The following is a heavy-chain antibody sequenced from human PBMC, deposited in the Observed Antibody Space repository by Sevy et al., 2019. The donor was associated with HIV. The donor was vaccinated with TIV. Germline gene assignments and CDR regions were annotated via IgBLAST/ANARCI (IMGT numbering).Heavy chain of an antibody. CDR1: GFSFSKYG. J-gene: IGHJ4*02. V-gene: IGHV3-33*01. D-gene: IGHD3-22*01. CDR2: IWYDGSSE. Sequence: GGSLRLSCAASGFSFSKYGMHWVRQAPGKGLEWVALIWYDGSSEYYADSVKGRFTISRDNSNNTQYLQVNSLRAEDTAVYYCVRGADYYDRGGANCDSWGQGTLVTVSS. CDR3: VRGADYYDRGGANCDS.